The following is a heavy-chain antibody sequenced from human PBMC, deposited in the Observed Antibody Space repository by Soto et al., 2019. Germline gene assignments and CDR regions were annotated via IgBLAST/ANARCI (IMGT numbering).Heavy chain of an antibody. D-gene: IGHD4-4*01. V-gene: IGHV4-31*02. CDR3: ARGNSNISNNPLFEY. CDR1: VDSVTSGGFF. Sequence: SETLSLTCTFSVDSVTSGGFFCIWFRQHPWKVLEWIGHILDSGSSYPSPSLKSRLTLSVDTSKNQLSLTLTSVLAADTAVYYCARGNSNISNNPLFEYWGQGRQVTVSS. CDR2: ILDSGSS. J-gene: IGHJ4*02.